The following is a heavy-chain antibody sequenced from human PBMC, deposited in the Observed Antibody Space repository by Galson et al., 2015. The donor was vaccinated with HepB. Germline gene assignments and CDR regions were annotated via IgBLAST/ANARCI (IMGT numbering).Heavy chain of an antibody. CDR3: ARGGRYDYDSSGYSPHYFDY. D-gene: IGHD3-22*01. Sequence: LRLSCAASGFTLSSYSMNWVRQAPGKGLEWVSSTSSSNTYIYYADSVKGRFTISRDNAKNSLYLQMISLRAEDTAVYYCARGGRYDYDSSGYSPHYFDYWGQGTLVTVSS. V-gene: IGHV3-21*01. J-gene: IGHJ4*02. CDR2: TSSSNTYI. CDR1: GFTLSSYS.